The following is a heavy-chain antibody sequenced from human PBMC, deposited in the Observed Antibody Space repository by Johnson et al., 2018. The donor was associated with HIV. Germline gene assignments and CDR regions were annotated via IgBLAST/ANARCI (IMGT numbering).Heavy chain of an antibody. Sequence: VQLVESGGGVVQPGRSLRLSCAASGFTFNSFWLSWVRQAPGKGLEWVANINLDGSEKYYVDSMKGRFTISRDNSNNTLYLQMNSLRAEDTAVYYCARDHLRYFDWLLYEGGAFDIWGQGT. J-gene: IGHJ3*02. V-gene: IGHV3-7*03. D-gene: IGHD3-9*01. CDR3: ARDHLRYFDWLLYEGGAFDI. CDR1: GFTFNSFW. CDR2: INLDGSEK.